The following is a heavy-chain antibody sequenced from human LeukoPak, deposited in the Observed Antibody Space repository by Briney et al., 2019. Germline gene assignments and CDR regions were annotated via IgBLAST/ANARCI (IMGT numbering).Heavy chain of an antibody. CDR1: GFTFSSYD. V-gene: IGHV3-13*01. Sequence: GGSLRLSCAASGFTFSSYDMHWVRQATGKGLEWVSGIGIAGDTYYRGSVKGRSTISRENAKNSLYLQMSSLRAGDTAVYYCARVSTSGYDIWGRGTMVTVSS. CDR3: ARVSTSGYDI. D-gene: IGHD2-2*01. J-gene: IGHJ3*02. CDR2: IGIAGDT.